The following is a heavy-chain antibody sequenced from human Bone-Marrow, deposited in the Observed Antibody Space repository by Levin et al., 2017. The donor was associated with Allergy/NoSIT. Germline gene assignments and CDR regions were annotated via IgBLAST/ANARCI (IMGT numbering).Heavy chain of an antibody. CDR1: GVSSTSGNYY. V-gene: IGHV4-61*09. D-gene: IGHD5-24*01. Sequence: SQTLSLTCTVSGVSSTSGNYYWSWIRQPAGKGLEWIGHIYTSVNTNYNPSLKSRVTISVDTSKNQFSLKLRSVTAADTAVYYCARVLQYYYYYMDVWGKGTTVTVSS. CDR3: ARVLQYYYYYMDV. CDR2: IYTSVNT. J-gene: IGHJ6*03.